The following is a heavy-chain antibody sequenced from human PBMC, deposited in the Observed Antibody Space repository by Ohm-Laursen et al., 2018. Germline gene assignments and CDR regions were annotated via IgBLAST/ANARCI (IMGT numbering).Heavy chain of an antibody. CDR3: ARVGEQLGVFFDY. J-gene: IGHJ4*02. D-gene: IGHD6-6*01. Sequence: SLRLSCSASGFTFSSYAMSWVRQAPGKGLEWVAVIWHDGSNKYYADSVKGRFTISRDNSKNTLYLQMNSLRAEDTAVYYCARVGEQLGVFFDYWGQGTLVTVSS. CDR2: IWHDGSNK. V-gene: IGHV3-33*08. CDR1: GFTFSSYA.